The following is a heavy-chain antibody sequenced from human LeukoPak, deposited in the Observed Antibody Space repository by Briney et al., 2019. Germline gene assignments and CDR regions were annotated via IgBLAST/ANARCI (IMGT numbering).Heavy chain of an antibody. CDR3: ASSYYYDSSRYSSY. J-gene: IGHJ4*02. Sequence: GGSLRLSCAASGFTFSSYAMSWVRQAPGKGLEWVSAISGSGGSTYYADSVKGRFTISRDNAKNSLYLQMNSLRAEDTAVYYCASSYYYDSSRYSSYWGQGTLVTVSS. CDR1: GFTFSSYA. V-gene: IGHV3-23*01. CDR2: ISGSGGST. D-gene: IGHD3-22*01.